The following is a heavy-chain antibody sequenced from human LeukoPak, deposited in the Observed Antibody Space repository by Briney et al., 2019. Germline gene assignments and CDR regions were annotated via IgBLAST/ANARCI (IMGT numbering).Heavy chain of an antibody. CDR1: GFTFANAW. CDR2: ITSDGSST. CDR3: ARADYGGITNFR. J-gene: IGHJ4*02. D-gene: IGHD4-23*01. V-gene: IGHV3-74*01. Sequence: PGGSLRLSCTASGFTFANAWMSWVRQAPGKGLVWVARITSDGSSTNYADSVKGRFTISRDNAKKTLYLQMNSLRAEDTAVYYCARADYGGITNFRWGQGTLVTVSS.